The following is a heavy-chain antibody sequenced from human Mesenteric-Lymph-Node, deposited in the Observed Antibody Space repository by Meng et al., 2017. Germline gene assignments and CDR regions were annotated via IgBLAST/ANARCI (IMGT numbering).Heavy chain of an antibody. CDR3: ARCGGYSYGYWGYYFDY. Sequence: GESLKISCAASGFTFSSYEMIWVRQAPGKGLEWVSYISSSGSTIYYADSVKGRFTISRDNAKNSLYLQMNSLRAEDTAVYYCARCGGYSYGYWGYYFDYWGQGTLVTVSS. CDR1: GFTFSSYE. V-gene: IGHV3-48*03. D-gene: IGHD5-18*01. J-gene: IGHJ4*02. CDR2: ISSSGSTI.